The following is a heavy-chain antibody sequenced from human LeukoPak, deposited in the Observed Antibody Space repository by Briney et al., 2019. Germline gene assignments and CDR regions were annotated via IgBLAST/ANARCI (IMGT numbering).Heavy chain of an antibody. CDR1: GFSFKSYA. CDR2: ISDSGSFT. V-gene: IGHV3-23*01. D-gene: IGHD3-22*01. CDR3: AKDRLTFFYYDTSGYQGDFDN. Sequence: GGSLRLSCAASGFSFKSYAISWVRQAPGKGLEWVSVISDSGSFTFYADSVRGRFTISRGNSKSTVFLHMNNLRAEDTAVYYCAKDRLTFFYYDTSGYQGDFDNWGQGTLVTVSS. J-gene: IGHJ4*02.